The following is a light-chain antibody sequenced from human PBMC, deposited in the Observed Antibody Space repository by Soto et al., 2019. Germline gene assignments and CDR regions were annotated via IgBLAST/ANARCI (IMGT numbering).Light chain of an antibody. Sequence: EIVLTQSPGTLSLSPGERATLSCRASQSVSSSYLAWYQQKPGQAPRFLIYGASSRATGIPDRFSGSGSGTDFTLTISRLEPEDFAVYYCQQYGSSPALFTFGPGTKVDIK. J-gene: IGKJ3*01. CDR1: QSVSSSY. CDR2: GAS. V-gene: IGKV3-20*01. CDR3: QQYGSSPALFT.